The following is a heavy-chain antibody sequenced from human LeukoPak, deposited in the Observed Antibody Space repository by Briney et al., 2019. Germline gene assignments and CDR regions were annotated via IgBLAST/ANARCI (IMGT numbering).Heavy chain of an antibody. CDR3: ARARWLAPFDY. D-gene: IGHD6-19*01. CDR1: GYTFTGNY. CDR2: INPNSGGT. Sequence: ASVKVSCKASGYTFTGNYMHWVRQPPGQGLEWMGWINPNSGGTNYEQKFQGRVTMTRDTSISTAYMELSRLRYGDTAVYYCARARWLAPFDYWGQGTLVTVS. V-gene: IGHV1-2*02. J-gene: IGHJ4*02.